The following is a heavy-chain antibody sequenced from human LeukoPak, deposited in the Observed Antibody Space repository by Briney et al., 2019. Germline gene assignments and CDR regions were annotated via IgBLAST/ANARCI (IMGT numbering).Heavy chain of an antibody. CDR3: ARAPHFFDSSGSRYYFDY. J-gene: IGHJ4*02. CDR1: GGSISSSNW. Sequence: PSGTLSLTCAVSGGSISSSNWWSWVRQPPGKGLEWIGSIYYSGNTYYSPSLMSRVTISVDTSKNQFSLNLSSVTAADTAMYYCARAPHFFDSSGSRYYFDYWGQGALVTVSS. CDR2: IYYSGNT. D-gene: IGHD3-22*01. V-gene: IGHV4-4*02.